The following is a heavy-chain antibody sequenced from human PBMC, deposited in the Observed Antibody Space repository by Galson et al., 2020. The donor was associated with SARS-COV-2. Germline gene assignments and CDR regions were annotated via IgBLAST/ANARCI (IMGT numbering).Heavy chain of an antibody. Sequence: TGGSLRLSCAASGFTFSGSAVHWVRQASGKGLEWVGRIRSRANNYATAYGVSLQGRFTVSRDDSKNTAYLQMNSLKTEDTAVYYCTKLPDCTTTDCHQFYSGMDVWCQGTTFTVSS. CDR1: GFTFSGSA. V-gene: IGHV3-73*01. CDR3: TKLPDCTTTDCHQFYSGMDV. J-gene: IGHJ6*02. D-gene: IGHD2-8*01. CDR2: IRSRANNYAT.